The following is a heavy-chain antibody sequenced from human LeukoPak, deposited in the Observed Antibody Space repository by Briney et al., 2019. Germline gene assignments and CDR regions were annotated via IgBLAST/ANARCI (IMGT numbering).Heavy chain of an antibody. J-gene: IGHJ6*02. V-gene: IGHV3-74*01. CDR1: GFTFSNYG. Sequence: GGSLRLSCAASGFTFSNYGMQWVRQVSGKGLVWVSRIKSDGTTTGHADFVKGRFTISRDNAKNTLYLQMNSLGAEDTAVYYCAREWVMDVWGQGTTVTVSS. CDR2: IKSDGTTT. CDR3: AREWVMDV.